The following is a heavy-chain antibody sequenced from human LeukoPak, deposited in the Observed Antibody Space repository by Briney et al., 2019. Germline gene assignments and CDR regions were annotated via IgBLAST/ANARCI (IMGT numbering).Heavy chain of an antibody. Sequence: GGSLRLSCEASEFTFSRFATSWIRQPPGTGLEWASTLSGSGSATYYADSVKGRFTTSRDNSKDTLYLQMDNVRADDTAVYYCAKHLGSHSFLFYYMDVWGKGTSVIASS. CDR1: EFTFSRFA. D-gene: IGHD2-21*01. CDR2: LSGSGSAT. J-gene: IGHJ6*03. V-gene: IGHV3-23*01. CDR3: AKHLGSHSFLFYYMDV.